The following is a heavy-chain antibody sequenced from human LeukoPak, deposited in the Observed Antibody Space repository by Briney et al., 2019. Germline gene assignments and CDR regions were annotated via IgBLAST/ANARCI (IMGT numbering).Heavy chain of an antibody. CDR2: IYSSGRT. V-gene: IGHV4-31*03. Sequence: SQTLSLTCTVSGGSIGLGGYFWSWIRQHPGKGLEWIGYIYSSGRTYCNPSLKSRVTMSVDSSKNQFSLRVRSVTAADTAMYYCARRGGSYRPYSDYWGQGTLVTVSS. CDR3: ARRGGSYRPYSDY. D-gene: IGHD1-26*01. J-gene: IGHJ4*02. CDR1: GGSIGLGGYF.